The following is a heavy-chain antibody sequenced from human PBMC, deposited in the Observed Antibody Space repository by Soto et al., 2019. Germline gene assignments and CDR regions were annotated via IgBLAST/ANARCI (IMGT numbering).Heavy chain of an antibody. V-gene: IGHV3-23*01. D-gene: IGHD3-16*01. CDR3: AKRAWGTYYFDY. J-gene: IGHJ4*02. CDR1: GFTFSSYA. CDR2: ISGSGDST. Sequence: EVQLLESGGGLVQPGGSLRLSCAASGFTFSSYAMNWVRQAPGKGLEWVSVISGSGDSTYYADSVKGRFTISRDNSKNTLYLQMNGLRAEDTAVYYCAKRAWGTYYFDYWGQGTLVTVSS.